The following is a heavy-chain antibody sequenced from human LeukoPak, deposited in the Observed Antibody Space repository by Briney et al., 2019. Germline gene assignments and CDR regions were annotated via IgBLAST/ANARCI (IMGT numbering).Heavy chain of an antibody. D-gene: IGHD3-3*01. CDR3: ARVGYYDFWSGYYQAFDI. CDR2: IYHSGST. J-gene: IGHJ3*02. Sequence: PSQTLSLTCAVSGGSISSGGYSWSWIRQPPGKGLEWIGYIYHSGSTYYNPSLKSRVTISVDRSENQFSLKLSSVTAADTAVYYCARVGYYDFWSGYYQAFDIWGQGTMVTVSS. V-gene: IGHV4-30-2*01. CDR1: GGSISSGGYS.